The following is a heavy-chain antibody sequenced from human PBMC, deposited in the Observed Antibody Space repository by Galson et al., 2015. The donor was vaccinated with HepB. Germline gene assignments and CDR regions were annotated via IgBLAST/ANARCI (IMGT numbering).Heavy chain of an antibody. CDR3: ARVETTSGSWWYFDL. D-gene: IGHD4-17*01. CDR1: GGTFNSHA. J-gene: IGHJ2*01. Sequence: SVKVSCKASGGTFNSHAFSWVRQAPGQGLEWMGGIIPLFGIANYAQNFQGRVTIAADESSSTAYMELSSLRSEDTAVYYCARVETTSGSWWYFDLWGRGTLVSVSS. CDR2: IIPLFGIA. V-gene: IGHV1-69*13.